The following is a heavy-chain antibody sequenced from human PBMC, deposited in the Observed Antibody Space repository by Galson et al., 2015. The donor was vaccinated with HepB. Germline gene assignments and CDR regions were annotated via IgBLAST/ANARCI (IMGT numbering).Heavy chain of an antibody. Sequence: SVKVSCKASGYTFTCYYMHWVRQAPGQGLEWMGIINPSGGSTSYAQKFQGRVTMTRDTSTSTVYMELSSLRSEDTAVYYCARDWSTETLRITMVRGVGWFDPWGQGTLVTVSS. D-gene: IGHD3-10*01. CDR3: ARDWSTETLRITMVRGVGWFDP. CDR2: INPSGGST. V-gene: IGHV1-46*01. CDR1: GYTFTCYY. J-gene: IGHJ5*02.